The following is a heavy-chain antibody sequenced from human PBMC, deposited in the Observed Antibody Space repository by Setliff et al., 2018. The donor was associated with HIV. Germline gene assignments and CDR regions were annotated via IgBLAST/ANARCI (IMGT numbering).Heavy chain of an antibody. J-gene: IGHJ6*03. CDR2: IYFTGTT. CDR1: GGSISNNNYY. V-gene: IGHV4-39*01. CDR3: ARAFYHHRRDHYYIDV. D-gene: IGHD2-2*01. Sequence: SETLSLTCAVSGGSISNNNYYWGWIRQPPGKGLEWIGSIYFTGTTYYNRSLKSRVTISVDTSKNQFSLELNSVTAADTAVYYCARAFYHHRRDHYYIDVWGKGTTVTVSS.